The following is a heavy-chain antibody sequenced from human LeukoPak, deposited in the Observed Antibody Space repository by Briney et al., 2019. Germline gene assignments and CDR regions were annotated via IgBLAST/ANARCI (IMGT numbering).Heavy chain of an antibody. CDR3: AKEVGPDLGA. V-gene: IGHV3-33*06. CDR1: GFTFSSYA. Sequence: GRSLRLSCAASGFTFSSYAMHWVRQPPGKGLEWVAIIWYDGSKTYYAESVKGRFTISRDNSNNMAYLQMSSLRVEDTAVYFCAKEVGPDLGAWGRGTLVTVSS. J-gene: IGHJ4*02. CDR2: IWYDGSKT. D-gene: IGHD1-26*01.